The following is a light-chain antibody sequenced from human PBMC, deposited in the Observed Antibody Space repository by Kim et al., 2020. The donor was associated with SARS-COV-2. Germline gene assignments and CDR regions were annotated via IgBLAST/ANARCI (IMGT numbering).Light chain of an antibody. Sequence: LSPEESATLSCKAIQSIYSNSVAWYQQKPGQTTRLLIYDASSRATAIANRFSGSGSGTDFTLTISRLEPEDFAVYYCQQYGSSPTFGQGTKVDIK. CDR1: QSIYSNS. CDR3: QQYGSSPT. CDR2: DAS. V-gene: IGKV3-20*01. J-gene: IGKJ1*01.